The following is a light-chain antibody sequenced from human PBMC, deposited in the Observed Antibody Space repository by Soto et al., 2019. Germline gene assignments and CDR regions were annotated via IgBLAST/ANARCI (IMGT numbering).Light chain of an antibody. CDR2: EVS. V-gene: IGLV2-8*01. Sequence: QSALTQPPSASGSPGPSVTISCTGTSSDVGGYNYVSWYQQHPGKAPKLMIYEVSERPSGVPDRFSGSKSGNTASLTVSGLQAEDEADYYCSSYADSNNLVFGGGTKLTVL. CDR3: SSYADSNNLV. CDR1: SSDVGGYNY. J-gene: IGLJ2*01.